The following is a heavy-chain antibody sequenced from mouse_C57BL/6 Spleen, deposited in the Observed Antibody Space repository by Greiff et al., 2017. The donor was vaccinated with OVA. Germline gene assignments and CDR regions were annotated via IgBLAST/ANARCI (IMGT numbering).Heavy chain of an antibody. CDR1: GYTFTSYG. Sequence: VQLQQSGAELARPGASVKLSCKASGYTFTSYGISWVKQRTGQGLEWIGEIYSRSGNTYYNEKFKGKATLTADKSSSTAYMELRSLTSEDSAVYFCARDGDYSNSYAWFAYWGQGTLVTVSA. V-gene: IGHV1-81*01. J-gene: IGHJ3*01. CDR3: ARDGDYSNSYAWFAY. CDR2: IYSRSGNT. D-gene: IGHD2-12*01.